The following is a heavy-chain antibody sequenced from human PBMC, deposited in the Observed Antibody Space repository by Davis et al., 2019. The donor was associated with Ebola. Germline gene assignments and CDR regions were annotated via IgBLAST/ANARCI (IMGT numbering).Heavy chain of an antibody. D-gene: IGHD1-26*01. J-gene: IGHJ4*02. V-gene: IGHV3-33*01. Sequence: GESLKISCVASGFTFSNYGMHWVRRAPGKGLEWVAVMWSDGSNKQYPDSVKGRFTISRDNSKNTLYLEMNSLRTEDTAVYYCARYVAGAGFMDNWGQGTLVTVSS. CDR1: GFTFSNYG. CDR3: ARYVAGAGFMDN. CDR2: MWSDGSNK.